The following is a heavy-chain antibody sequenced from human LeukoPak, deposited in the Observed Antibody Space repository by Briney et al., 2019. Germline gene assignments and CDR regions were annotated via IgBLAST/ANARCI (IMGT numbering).Heavy chain of an antibody. J-gene: IGHJ6*02. CDR1: GFTFSSYW. D-gene: IGHD1-26*01. Sequence: GGSLRLSCAASGFTFSSYWMHWVRQAPGKGLVWVSRINSDGSSTSYADSVKGRFTISRDNAKNTLYLQMNSLRAEDTAVYYCASANYGRVRSLPPPYGMDVWGQGTTVTVSS. V-gene: IGHV3-74*01. CDR2: INSDGSST. CDR3: ASANYGRVRSLPPPYGMDV.